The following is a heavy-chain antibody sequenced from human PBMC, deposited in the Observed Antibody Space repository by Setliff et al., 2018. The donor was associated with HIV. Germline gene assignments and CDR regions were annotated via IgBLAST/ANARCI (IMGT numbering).Heavy chain of an antibody. CDR2: IYTSGST. J-gene: IGHJ6*03. CDR1: GGSISSRSYY. Sequence: SETLSLTCTVSGGSISSRSYYWSWIRQPAGKGLEWIGQIYTSGSTNYNPSLKRRVTISVDTSKKQFSLKLSSVTAADTAVYFCARHGDYSYFYYYYMDVWGKGTTVTVSS. D-gene: IGHD4-17*01. V-gene: IGHV4-61*09. CDR3: ARHGDYSYFYYYYMDV.